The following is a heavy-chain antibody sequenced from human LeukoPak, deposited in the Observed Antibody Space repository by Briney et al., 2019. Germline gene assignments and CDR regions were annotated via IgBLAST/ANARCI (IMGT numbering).Heavy chain of an antibody. CDR2: INPNSGGT. Sequence: ASVKVSCKASGYMFTGYYMHWVRQAPGQGLEWMGWINPNSGGTNYAQKVQGRVTMTRDTSISTAYMDLNRLRSDDTAVYYCARVVAVTGTPVYYMDVWGKGTTVTVSS. CDR1: GYMFTGYY. D-gene: IGHD6-19*01. J-gene: IGHJ6*03. CDR3: ARVVAVTGTPVYYMDV. V-gene: IGHV1-2*02.